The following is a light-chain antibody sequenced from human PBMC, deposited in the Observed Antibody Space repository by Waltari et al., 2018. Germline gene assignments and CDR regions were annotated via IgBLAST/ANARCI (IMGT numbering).Light chain of an antibody. CDR2: DSS. CDR1: QSLNNY. Sequence: EIVLTQSPATQSLSPGERATLSCRASQSLNNYVAWYQQKPGQAPRLLIFDSSNRPPGVPARFSGSGSGTDFTLTISSLEPEDFAVYYCQQRSNWPSYAFGPGTKLEIK. V-gene: IGKV3-11*01. CDR3: QQRSNWPSYA. J-gene: IGKJ2*01.